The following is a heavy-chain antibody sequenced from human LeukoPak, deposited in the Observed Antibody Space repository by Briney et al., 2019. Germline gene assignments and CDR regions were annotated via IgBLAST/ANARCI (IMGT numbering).Heavy chain of an antibody. CDR1: GFTFSSYA. CDR3: ARDESTAMVF. V-gene: IGHV3-30-3*01. Sequence: GRSLRLSCAASGFTFSSYAMHWVRQAPGKGLEWVAVISYDGSNKYYADSVKGRFTISRDNSKNTLYLQMNSLRAEDTAVYYCARDESTAMVFWGQGTLVTISS. D-gene: IGHD5-18*01. J-gene: IGHJ4*02. CDR2: ISYDGSNK.